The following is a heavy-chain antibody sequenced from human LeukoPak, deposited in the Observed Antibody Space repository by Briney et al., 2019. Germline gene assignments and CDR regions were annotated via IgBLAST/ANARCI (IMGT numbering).Heavy chain of an antibody. J-gene: IGHJ5*02. D-gene: IGHD3-10*01. CDR1: GYTFTSYD. CDR3: AKITWFGESNWFDP. CDR2: MNPNSGNT. V-gene: IGHV1-8*01. Sequence: ASVKVSCKASGYTFTSYDINWVRQATGQGLEWMGWMNPNSGNTGYAQKFQGRVTMTRNTSISTAYMELSSLRSEDTAVYYCAKITWFGESNWFDPWGQGTLVTVSS.